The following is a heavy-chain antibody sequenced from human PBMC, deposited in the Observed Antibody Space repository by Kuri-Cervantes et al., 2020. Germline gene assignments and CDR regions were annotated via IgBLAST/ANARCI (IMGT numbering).Heavy chain of an antibody. CDR1: GFTFDDYA. CDR3: AKAGTVVTHYYFDY. J-gene: IGHJ4*02. Sequence: SLKISCAAFGFTFDDYAMHWVRQAPGKGLEWVSCISWNSGSIGYADSVKGRFTISRDNAKNSLYLQMNRLSAEDTALYYCAKAGTVVTHYYFDYWGQGTLVTVSS. V-gene: IGHV3-9*01. D-gene: IGHD4-23*01. CDR2: ISWNSGSI.